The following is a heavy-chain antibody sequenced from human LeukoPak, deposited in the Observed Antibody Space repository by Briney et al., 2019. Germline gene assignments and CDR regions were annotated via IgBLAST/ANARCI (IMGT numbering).Heavy chain of an antibody. CDR3: ARALNDAFDI. CDR1: GYTFTGYY. J-gene: IGHJ3*02. CDR2: INPNSGGT. V-gene: IGHV1-2*04. Sequence: VASVKVSCKASGYTFTGYYMHWVRQAPGQGLEWMGWINPNSGGTNYAQKFQGWVTMTRDTSISTAYMELSRLRSDDTAAYYCARALNDAFDIWGQGTMVTVSS.